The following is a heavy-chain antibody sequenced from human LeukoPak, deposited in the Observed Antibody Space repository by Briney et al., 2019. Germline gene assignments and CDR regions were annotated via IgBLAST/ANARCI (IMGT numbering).Heavy chain of an antibody. Sequence: PGGSLRLSCAASGFTLNSYAFNWVRQAPGKGLEWVPNKKQDGSEKYYMDSVKGRFTISRDNAKNPLYLQMNSLRAEDTAVYYCARDPLRYFDWLPSEYYFDYWGQGTLVTVSS. V-gene: IGHV3-7*01. CDR3: ARDPLRYFDWLPSEYYFDY. J-gene: IGHJ4*02. D-gene: IGHD3-9*01. CDR2: KKQDGSEK. CDR1: GFTLNSYA.